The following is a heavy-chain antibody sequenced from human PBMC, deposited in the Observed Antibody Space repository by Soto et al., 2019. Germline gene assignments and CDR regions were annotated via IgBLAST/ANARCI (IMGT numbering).Heavy chain of an antibody. Sequence: PSETLSLTCTVSGGSISSYYWSWIRQPAGKGLEWIGRIYTSGSTNYNPSLKSRVTMSVDTSKNQFSLKLSSVTAADTAVYYCAGGGKLLWFGWGFDYWGQGTLVTVSS. CDR2: IYTSGST. CDR1: GGSISSYY. D-gene: IGHD3-10*01. J-gene: IGHJ4*02. V-gene: IGHV4-4*07. CDR3: AGGGKLLWFGWGFDY.